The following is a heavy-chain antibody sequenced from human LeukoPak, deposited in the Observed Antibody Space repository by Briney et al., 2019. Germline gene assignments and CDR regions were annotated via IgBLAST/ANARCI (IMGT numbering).Heavy chain of an antibody. CDR2: ISSSSSYI. D-gene: IGHD3-3*01. V-gene: IGHV3-21*01. CDR1: GFTFSSYS. J-gene: IGHJ4*02. Sequence: GGSLRLSCAASGFTFSSYSMNWVRQAPGKGLEWVSSISSSSSYIYYADSVKGRFTISRDNAKNSLYLQMNSLRAEDTAVYYCARAPRADFWSGYYFDYWGQGTPVTVSS. CDR3: ARAPRADFWSGYYFDY.